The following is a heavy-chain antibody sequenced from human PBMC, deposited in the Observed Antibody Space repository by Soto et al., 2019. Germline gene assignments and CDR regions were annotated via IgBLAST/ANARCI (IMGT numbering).Heavy chain of an antibody. V-gene: IGHV4-31*03. Sequence: PSETLSLTCSVSGGSVYRNGYYWSWIRQLPEKGLEWIGFIYYSGSTYYNPSLKRRVTISLDTSKNQFSLSLSSVTAADTAVYYCANTPFNWFEPWGQGTLVTVSS. CDR2: IYYSGST. CDR3: ANTPFNWFEP. CDR1: GGSVYRNGYY. J-gene: IGHJ5*02.